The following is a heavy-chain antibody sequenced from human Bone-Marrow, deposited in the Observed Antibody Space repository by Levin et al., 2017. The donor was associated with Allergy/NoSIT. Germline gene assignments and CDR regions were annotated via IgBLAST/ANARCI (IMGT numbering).Heavy chain of an antibody. Sequence: KPGESLKISCAASGFTFSDYYMTWIRQAPGKGLEWVSYISSSGTTIYYADSVQGRFTISRDNARNSLYLHMNSLRAEDTAVYFCAREGRQTRRAVDVWGQGTTVTVSS. CDR2: ISSSGTTI. J-gene: IGHJ6*02. V-gene: IGHV3-11*01. CDR1: GFTFSDYY. D-gene: IGHD1-1*01. CDR3: AREGRQTRRAVDV.